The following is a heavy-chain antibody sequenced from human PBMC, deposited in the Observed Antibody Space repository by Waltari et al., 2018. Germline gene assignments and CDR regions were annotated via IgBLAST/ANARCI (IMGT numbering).Heavy chain of an antibody. J-gene: IGHJ4*02. D-gene: IGHD2-15*01. Sequence: EVQLVESGGGLVKPGGSLRLSCAASGFTFHFYTMNWVRQAPGQGLGWFSSISSSGSSSYIYYADSVRGRFTISRDNAKNSLYLQMNSLRAEDTAVYYCARDQGYCSGGSCYSEDYLDYWGQGTLVTVSS. CDR3: ARDQGYCSGGSCYSEDYLDY. CDR2: ISSSGSSSYI. CDR1: GFTFHFYT. V-gene: IGHV3-21*01.